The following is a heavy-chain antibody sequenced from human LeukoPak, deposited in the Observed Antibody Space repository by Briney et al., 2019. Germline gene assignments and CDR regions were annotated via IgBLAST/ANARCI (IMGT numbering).Heavy chain of an antibody. CDR3: ARDGDKYSSSWYTFIYY. V-gene: IGHV1-46*01. Sequence: ASVKVSCKASGYTFTSYYMHWVRQAPGQGLEWMGIINPSGGSTSYAQKFQGRVTMTRDTSTSTVYMDLSSLRSEDTAVYYCARDGDKYSSSWYTFIYYWGQGTLVTVSS. CDR1: GYTFTSYY. J-gene: IGHJ4*02. CDR2: INPSGGST. D-gene: IGHD6-13*01.